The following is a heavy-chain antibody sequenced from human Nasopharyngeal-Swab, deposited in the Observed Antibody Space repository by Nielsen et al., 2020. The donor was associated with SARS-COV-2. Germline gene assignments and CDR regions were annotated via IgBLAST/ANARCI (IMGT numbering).Heavy chain of an antibody. Sequence: GGSLRLSCAASGFTFSSFGMHWVRQAPGKGLEWVAFIAHDASNEYYGDSVKGRFSISRDSSKNTLYLQMDSLQGEDTAVYYCARDAPAHYGAFYWGRGTLVTVSS. V-gene: IGHV3-30*03. D-gene: IGHD4-17*01. J-gene: IGHJ4*02. CDR1: GFTFSSFG. CDR3: ARDAPAHYGAFY. CDR2: IAHDASNE.